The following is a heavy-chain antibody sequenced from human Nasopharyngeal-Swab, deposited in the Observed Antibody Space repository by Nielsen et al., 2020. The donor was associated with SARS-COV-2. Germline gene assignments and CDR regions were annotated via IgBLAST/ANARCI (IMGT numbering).Heavy chain of an antibody. V-gene: IGHV3-30-3*01. CDR2: ISYDGSNK. CDR1: GFTFSSYA. D-gene: IGHD3-22*01. Sequence: GESLKISCAASGFTFSSYAMHWVRQAPGKGLEWVAVISYDGSNKYYADSVKGRFTISRDNSKNTLYLQMNSLRAEDTAVYYCARDLNYDDSSGPTVLDVWGQGTTVTVSS. J-gene: IGHJ6*02. CDR3: ARDLNYDDSSGPTVLDV.